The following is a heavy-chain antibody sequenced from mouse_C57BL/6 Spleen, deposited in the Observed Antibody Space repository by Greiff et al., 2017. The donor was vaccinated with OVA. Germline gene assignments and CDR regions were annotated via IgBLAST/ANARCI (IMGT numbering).Heavy chain of an antibody. D-gene: IGHD3-2*02. CDR2: IYASDSET. J-gene: IGHJ2*01. CDR3: ARLAQATPYYFDY. CDR1: GYTFTSYW. V-gene: IGHV1-61*01. Sequence: QVQLQQPGAELVRPGSSVKLSCKASGYTFTSYWMDWGKQRPGQGLEWIGNIYASDSETHYNQKFKDKATLTVDKSSSTAYMQLSSLTSEDSAVYYCARLAQATPYYFDYWGQGTTLTVSS.